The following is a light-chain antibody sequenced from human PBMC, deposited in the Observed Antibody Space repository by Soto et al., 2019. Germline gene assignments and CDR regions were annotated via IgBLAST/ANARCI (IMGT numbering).Light chain of an antibody. CDR2: DAS. J-gene: IGKJ5*01. CDR3: QQRSNWPST. CDR1: QSVSSY. V-gene: IGKV3-11*01. Sequence: EIVLTQSPATLSLSPGERATLSCRASQSVSSYLAWYQQKPGQAPRHLIYDASNRATGIPARFSGSGSGTDFTLTISSLEPEDFAVYYCQQRSNWPSTFGQGTRLEIK.